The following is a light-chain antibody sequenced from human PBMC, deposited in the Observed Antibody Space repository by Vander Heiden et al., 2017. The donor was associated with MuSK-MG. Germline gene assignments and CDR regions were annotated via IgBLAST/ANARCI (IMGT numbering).Light chain of an antibody. CDR3: AAWDDSLNGVV. Sequence: QSVLTQPPSASGTPGQRVTIPCSGSSSNIGRNTVNWYQQLPGTAPKRLIYSNNQRPSGVPDRFSGSKSGASASLAISGLQSEGEADYYCAAWDDSLNGVVFGGGTKLTVL. V-gene: IGLV1-44*01. CDR2: SNN. J-gene: IGLJ2*01. CDR1: SSNIGRNT.